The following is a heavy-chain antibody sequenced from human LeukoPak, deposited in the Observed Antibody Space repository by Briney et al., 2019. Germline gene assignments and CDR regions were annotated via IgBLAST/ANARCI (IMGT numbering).Heavy chain of an antibody. CDR3: ARKIVVVPAAMGYYFDY. CDR1: GYSISSGYY. D-gene: IGHD2-2*01. Sequence: SETLSLTCAVSGYSISSGYYWGWIRQPPGKGLEWIGSIYHSGSTYYNPSLKSRVTISVDTSKNQFSLKLSSVTAADTAVYYCARKIVVVPAAMGYYFDYWGQGTLVTVSS. CDR2: IYHSGST. V-gene: IGHV4-38-2*01. J-gene: IGHJ4*02.